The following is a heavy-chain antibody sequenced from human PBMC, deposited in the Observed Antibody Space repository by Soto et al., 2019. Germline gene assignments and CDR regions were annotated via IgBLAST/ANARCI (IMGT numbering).Heavy chain of an antibody. CDR1: GVSRCKRNL. CDR3: ARRDYEYVWGSYRQRDAWYYVDE. Sequence: SHTRPAAGVSRCKRNLFIGREPNPCKGLEWSGEIYHSGSTNYNPSLKSRVTISVDKSKNQFSLKLSSVTAADTAVYYCARRDYEYVWGSYRQRDAWYYVDERRQATLLTVS. D-gene: IGHD3-16*02. CDR2: IYHSGST. J-gene: IGHJ4*02. V-gene: IGHV4-4*02.